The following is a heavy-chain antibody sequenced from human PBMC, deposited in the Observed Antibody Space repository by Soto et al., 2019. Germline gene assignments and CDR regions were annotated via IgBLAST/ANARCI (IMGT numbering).Heavy chain of an antibody. Sequence: QLQLQESGSGLVKPSQTLSLTCAVSGGSISSGGYSWSWIRQPPGKGLEWIGYIYHSGSTYYNPSLKSRVTISVDRAKNQVSLRLSSVTAADTAVYYCAGGIAARPLGYWGQGTLVTVSS. CDR3: AGGIAARPLGY. J-gene: IGHJ4*02. D-gene: IGHD6-6*01. CDR1: GGSISSGGYS. V-gene: IGHV4-30-2*01. CDR2: IYHSGST.